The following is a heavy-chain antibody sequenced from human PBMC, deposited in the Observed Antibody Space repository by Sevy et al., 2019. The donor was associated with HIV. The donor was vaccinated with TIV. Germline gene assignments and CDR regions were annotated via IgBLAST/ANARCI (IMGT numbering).Heavy chain of an antibody. V-gene: IGHV4-59*01. CDR1: GGSISSYY. D-gene: IGHD3-22*01. CDR3: ARWTYYYDSSGYYWDHDAFDI. CDR2: IYYSGST. J-gene: IGHJ3*02. Sequence: SETLSLTCTVSGGSISSYYWSWIRQPPGKGLERIGYIYYSGSTNYNPSLKSRVTISVDTSKNQFSLKLSSVTAADTAVYYCARWTYYYDSSGYYWDHDAFDIWGQGTMVTVSS.